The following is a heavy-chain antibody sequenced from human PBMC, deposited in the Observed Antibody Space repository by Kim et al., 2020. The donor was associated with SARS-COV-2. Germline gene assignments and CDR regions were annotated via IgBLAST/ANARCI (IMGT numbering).Heavy chain of an antibody. J-gene: IGHJ4*02. CDR1: GGSISSGSYY. CDR2: IYTSGST. CDR3: ARAGGGRLQFRGPELYFDY. V-gene: IGHV4-61*02. D-gene: IGHD5-12*01. Sequence: SETLSLTCTVSGGSISSGSYYWSWIRQPAGKGLEWIGRIYTSGSTNYNPSLKSRVTISVDTSKNQFSLKLSSVTAADTAVYYCARAGGGRLQFRGPELYFDYWGQGTLVTVSS.